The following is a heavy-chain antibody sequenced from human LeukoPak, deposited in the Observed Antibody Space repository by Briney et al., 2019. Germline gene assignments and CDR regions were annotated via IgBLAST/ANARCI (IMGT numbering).Heavy chain of an antibody. CDR2: IHHSGST. J-gene: IGHJ4*02. CDR1: GYSISRGYH. CDR3: ARIDWNPDY. Sequence: SETLSLTCAVSGYSISRGYHWDWIRQPPGKGLEWIGSIHHSGSTYYNPPLKSRVTISVDTSKNQFSLKLSSVTAADTAVYYCARIDWNPDYWGQGTLVTVSS. D-gene: IGHD1-1*01. V-gene: IGHV4-38-2*01.